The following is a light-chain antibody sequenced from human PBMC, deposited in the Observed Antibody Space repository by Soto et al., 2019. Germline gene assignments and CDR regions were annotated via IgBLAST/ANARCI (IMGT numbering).Light chain of an antibody. Sequence: DIQMNPSPSTLSASLGDRVTISCRASQTISHWLAWFQQKPGKAPNLLIYGVSNLASGVPSRFSGTGSGTEFTLTISSLRPDDFATYFCQQYGGYSWTCGHGTKVEIK. CDR2: GVS. CDR3: QQYGGYSWT. V-gene: IGKV1-5*03. CDR1: QTISHW. J-gene: IGKJ1*01.